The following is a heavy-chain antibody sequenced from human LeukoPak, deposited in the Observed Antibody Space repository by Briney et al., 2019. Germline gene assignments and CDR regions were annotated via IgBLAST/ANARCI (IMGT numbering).Heavy chain of an antibody. CDR3: ARYYYGSGSYENWFDP. J-gene: IGHJ5*02. Sequence: TLSLSCTVSGGSLCSGGYYWSWIRQHPGEGLEWIGYIYYRGSTYDHPSLKSRVTISVDTSKNQSSLKLSSVTAADTAVYCCARYYYGSGSYENWFDPWGQGTLVTVSS. CDR2: IYYRGST. D-gene: IGHD3-10*01. CDR1: GGSLCSGGYY. V-gene: IGHV4-31*03.